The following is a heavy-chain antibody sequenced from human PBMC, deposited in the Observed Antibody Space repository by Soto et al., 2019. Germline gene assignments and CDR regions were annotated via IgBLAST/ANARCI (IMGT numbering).Heavy chain of an antibody. CDR3: ARDLGYYDSSGYYY. J-gene: IGHJ4*02. D-gene: IGHD3-22*01. CDR2: IIPILGIA. CDR1: GGTFSSYT. V-gene: IGHV1-69*08. Sequence: QVQLVQSGAEVKKPGSSVKVSCKASGGTFSSYTISWVRQASGQGLEWMGRIIPILGIANYAQKFQGRVTITADKSTSTAYMELSSLRSEDTAVYYCARDLGYYDSSGYYYWGQGTLVTVSS.